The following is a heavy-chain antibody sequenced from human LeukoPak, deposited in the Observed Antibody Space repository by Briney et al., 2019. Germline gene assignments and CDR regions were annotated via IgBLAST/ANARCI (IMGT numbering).Heavy chain of an antibody. CDR3: AREGVVVTSTGSFDY. J-gene: IGHJ4*02. CDR2: ISAYNGYT. D-gene: IGHD2-15*01. CDR1: GYTFTSYG. Sequence: ASVKVSRKASGYTFTSYGIRWVRQAPGQGLEWMGWISAYNGYTNYAQKLQGRVTLTTDTSTSTAYMELRSLRSDDTAVCYCAREGVVVTSTGSFDYWGQGTLVTVSS. V-gene: IGHV1-18*01.